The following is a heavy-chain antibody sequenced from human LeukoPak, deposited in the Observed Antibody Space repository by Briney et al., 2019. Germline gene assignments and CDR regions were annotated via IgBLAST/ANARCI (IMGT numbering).Heavy chain of an antibody. D-gene: IGHD2-8*01. CDR3: ATNGYCNNGVCETGSDN. J-gene: IGHJ4*02. V-gene: IGHV3-48*03. CDR1: EVSFSNYG. Sequence: PGGSLRLSCAAPEVSFSNYGMNWVRQAPGKGLEWLSYISASGDLLYYAGSVKGRFTISRDNAQKSLYLQMNSLRGDDTAVYYCATNGYCNNGVCETGSDNWGQGTLVTVSS. CDR2: ISASGDLL.